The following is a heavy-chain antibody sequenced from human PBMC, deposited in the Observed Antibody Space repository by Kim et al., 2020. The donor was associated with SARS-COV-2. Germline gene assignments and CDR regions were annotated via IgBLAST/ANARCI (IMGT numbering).Heavy chain of an antibody. CDR1: GFTFSSYA. CDR3: ASVVVVAATHKGVDY. J-gene: IGHJ4*02. V-gene: IGHV3-23*01. D-gene: IGHD2-15*01. CDR2: ISGSGGST. Sequence: GGSLRLSCAASGFTFSSYAMSWVRQAPGKGLEWVSAISGSGGSTYYADSVKGRFTISRDNSKNTLYLQMNSLRAEDTAVYYCASVVVVAATHKGVDYWGQGTLVTVSS.